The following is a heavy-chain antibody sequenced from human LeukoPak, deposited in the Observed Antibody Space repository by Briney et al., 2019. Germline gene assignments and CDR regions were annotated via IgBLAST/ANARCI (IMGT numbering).Heavy chain of an antibody. D-gene: IGHD3-22*01. Sequence: GGSLRLSCAASGFTFSSYSMTWVRQAPGKGLEWVSSISSSSSYIYYADSVKGRFTISRDNAKNSLYLQMNSLRAEDTAVYYCATCSSGYYYVLASDYWGQGTLVTVSS. CDR1: GFTFSSYS. V-gene: IGHV3-21*01. CDR2: ISSSSSYI. CDR3: ATCSSGYYYVLASDY. J-gene: IGHJ4*02.